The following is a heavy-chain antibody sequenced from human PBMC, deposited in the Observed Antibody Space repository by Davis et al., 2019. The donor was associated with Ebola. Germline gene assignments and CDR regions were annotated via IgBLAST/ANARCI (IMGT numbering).Heavy chain of an antibody. D-gene: IGHD6-6*01. CDR2: ISGSGGNT. CDR1: GFTFNSYG. CDR3: ARVAWRIAARLSPRFDY. J-gene: IGHJ4*02. V-gene: IGHV3-23*01. Sequence: GESLKISCGTSGFTFNSYGMNWVRQAPGKGLEWVSYISGSGGNTYYADSVKGRFTISRDNSKSTLYLQMNSLRADDTAVYYCARVAWRIAARLSPRFDYWGQGTLVTVSS.